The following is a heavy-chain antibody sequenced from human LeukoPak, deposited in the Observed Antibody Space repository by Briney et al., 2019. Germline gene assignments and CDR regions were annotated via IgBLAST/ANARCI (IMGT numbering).Heavy chain of an antibody. Sequence: PGGSLRLSCAASGFPVTNNYMSWVRPAPGKGLEWVSVIYSAGPTYYADSVKGRFTISRQNPENTLFLKMNSLRPEDTAVYYCARVLGYDSSRYYRGYFDYWGQGTLVTVSS. D-gene: IGHD3-22*01. CDR3: ARVLGYDSSRYYRGYFDY. J-gene: IGHJ4*02. CDR1: GFPVTNNY. CDR2: IYSAGPT. V-gene: IGHV3-53*04.